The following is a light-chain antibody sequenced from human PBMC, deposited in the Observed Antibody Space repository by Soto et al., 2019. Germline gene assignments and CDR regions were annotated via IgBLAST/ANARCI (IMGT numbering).Light chain of an antibody. CDR1: QSVSSSY. J-gene: IGKJ4*01. CDR3: QQYGSSPVT. V-gene: IGKV3-20*01. CDR2: HAS. Sequence: EIVLTQSPGTLSLSPGERATLSCRASQSVSSSYLAWYQQKPGQAPRLLMYHASGRATGIPARFSGSGSGTDFTLTISRLEPEDFAVYYCQQYGSSPVTFGGGTKVEVK.